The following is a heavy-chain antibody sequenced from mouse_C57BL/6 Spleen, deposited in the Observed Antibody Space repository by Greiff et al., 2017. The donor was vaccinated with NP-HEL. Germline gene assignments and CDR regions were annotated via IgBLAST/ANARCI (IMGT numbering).Heavy chain of an antibody. CDR3: ARGYGSIISYWYCDV. J-gene: IGHJ1*03. Sequence: EVQGVESGGGLVKPGGSLKLSCAASGFTFSSYAMSWVRQTPEKRLEWVATISDGGSYTYYPDNVKGRFTISRDNAKNNMYLQMSHLKAEDTAMYYCARGYGSIISYWYCDVWGTGTTDTVSS. D-gene: IGHD1-1*01. CDR1: GFTFSSYA. CDR2: ISDGGSYT. V-gene: IGHV5-4*01.